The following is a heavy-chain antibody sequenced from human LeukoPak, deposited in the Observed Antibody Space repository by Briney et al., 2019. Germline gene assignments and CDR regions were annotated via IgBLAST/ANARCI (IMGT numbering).Heavy chain of an antibody. CDR2: IYYSRST. CDR1: GGSISSYY. V-gene: IGHV4-59*01. J-gene: IGHJ4*02. CDR3: AREELERNFDY. D-gene: IGHD3-10*01. Sequence: KPSETLSLTCTVSGGSISSYYWSWIRQPPGEGLEWIGYIYYSRSTNYNPSLKSRVTISVDTSKNQFSLKLSSVTAADTAVYYCAREELERNFDYWGQGTLVTVSS.